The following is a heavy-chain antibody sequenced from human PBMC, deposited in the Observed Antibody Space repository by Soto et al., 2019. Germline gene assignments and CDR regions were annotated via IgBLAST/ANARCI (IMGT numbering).Heavy chain of an antibody. CDR2: SYHSGST. V-gene: IGHV4-39*01. CDR3: ARRGWGSSSFFDY. D-gene: IGHD6-6*01. J-gene: IGHJ4*02. Sequence: SETLSLTCTVSGASITSLYYYWGWIRQPPGKGLEWIGSSYHSGSTYYAPSLMSRVAMSVDTSKNQFSLKLNSVTAADTAVYYCARRGWGSSSFFDYWGQGTLVTVSS. CDR1: GASITSLYYY.